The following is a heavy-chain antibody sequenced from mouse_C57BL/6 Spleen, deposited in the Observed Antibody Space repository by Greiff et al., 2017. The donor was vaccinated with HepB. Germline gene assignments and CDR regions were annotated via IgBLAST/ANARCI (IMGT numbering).Heavy chain of an antibody. Sequence: VKVVESGAELARPGASVKLSCKASGYTFTSYGISWVKQRTGQGLEWIGEIYPRSGNTYYNEKFKGKATLTADKSSSTAYMELRSLTSEDSAVYFCARGDYGYDGAYWGQGTLVTVSA. J-gene: IGHJ3*01. CDR3: ARGDYGYDGAY. CDR1: GYTFTSYG. CDR2: IYPRSGNT. D-gene: IGHD2-2*01. V-gene: IGHV1-81*01.